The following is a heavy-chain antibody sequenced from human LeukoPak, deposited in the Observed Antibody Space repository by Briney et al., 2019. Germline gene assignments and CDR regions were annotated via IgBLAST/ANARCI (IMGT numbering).Heavy chain of an antibody. Sequence: GGSLRLSCAASGFTFSSYGMHWVRQAPGKGLEWVAVISYDGSNKYYADSVKGRFTISRDNSKNTLYLQMNSLRAEDTAVYYCAKDHPNSSGCLDYWGQGTLVTVSS. J-gene: IGHJ4*02. D-gene: IGHD6-19*01. CDR2: ISYDGSNK. CDR3: AKDHPNSSGCLDY. V-gene: IGHV3-30*18. CDR1: GFTFSSYG.